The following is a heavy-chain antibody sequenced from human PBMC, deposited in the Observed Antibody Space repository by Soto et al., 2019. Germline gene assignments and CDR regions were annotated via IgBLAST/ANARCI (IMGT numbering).Heavy chain of an antibody. V-gene: IGHV3-30-3*01. Sequence: GGSLRLSCAASGFIFSSFPMHWVRQAPGKGLEWVAVVSKDGSDKHYADSVKGRFTISRDNSENTLHLQMNSLRPEDTGVYYCARSYCGDNCALDFWGQGTPVTVSS. D-gene: IGHD2-21*02. CDR2: VSKDGSDK. J-gene: IGHJ4*02. CDR3: ARSYCGDNCALDF. CDR1: GFIFSSFP.